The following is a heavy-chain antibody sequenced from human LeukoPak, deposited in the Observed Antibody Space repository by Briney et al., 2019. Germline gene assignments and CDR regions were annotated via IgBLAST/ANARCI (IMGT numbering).Heavy chain of an antibody. CDR3: AKVQGATYYYGMDV. D-gene: IGHD1-26*01. V-gene: IGHV3-30-3*01. CDR2: ISYDGSNK. J-gene: IGHJ6*02. CDR1: GFTFSSYA. Sequence: PGGSLRLSCAASGFTFSSYAMHWVRQAPGKGLEWVAVISYDGSNKYYADSVKGRFTISRDNSKNTLYLQMNSLRAEDTAVYYCAKVQGATYYYGMDVWGQGTTVTVSS.